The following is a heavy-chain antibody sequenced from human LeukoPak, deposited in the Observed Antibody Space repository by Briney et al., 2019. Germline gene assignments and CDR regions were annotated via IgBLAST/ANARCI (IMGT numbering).Heavy chain of an antibody. J-gene: IGHJ4*02. CDR1: GFTFSNAW. CDR3: TTAADIVVVVAALGCFDY. Sequence: TGGSLRLSCAASGFTFSNAWMSWVRQAPGKGLEWVGRIKSKTDGGTTDYAAPVKGRFTISRDDSKNTLYLQMNSLKTEDTAVYYCTTAADIVVVVAALGCFDYWGQGTLVTVSS. CDR2: IKSKTDGGTT. V-gene: IGHV3-15*01. D-gene: IGHD2-15*01.